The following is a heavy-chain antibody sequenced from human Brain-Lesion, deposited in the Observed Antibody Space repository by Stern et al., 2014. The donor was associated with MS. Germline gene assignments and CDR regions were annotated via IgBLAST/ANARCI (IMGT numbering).Heavy chain of an antibody. Sequence: EVQLVASGGGLVQPGGSLRLSCAGSGFTFSHYWMTWVRQAPGQGLEWVASINKDGSEKYYVDSLKGRFTISRDNAKNSLYLQMTSLRADDTAVYYCARKTTAKNWGQGTLVTVSS. CDR3: ARKTTAKN. J-gene: IGHJ4*02. CDR2: INKDGSEK. D-gene: IGHD4-17*01. V-gene: IGHV3-7*01. CDR1: GFTFSHYW.